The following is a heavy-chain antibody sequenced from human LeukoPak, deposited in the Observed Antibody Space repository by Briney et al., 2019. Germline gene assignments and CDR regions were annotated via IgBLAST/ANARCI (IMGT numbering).Heavy chain of an antibody. Sequence: PGGSLRLSCAASGFTFSSYSMNWVRQAPGKGPEWVSSISSSSSYIYYADSVKGRFTISRDNAKNSLYLQMNSLRAEDTAVYYCARWHSEAFDIWGQGTMVTVSS. CDR1: GFTFSSYS. D-gene: IGHD2-21*01. J-gene: IGHJ3*02. CDR3: ARWHSEAFDI. V-gene: IGHV3-21*01. CDR2: ISSSSSYI.